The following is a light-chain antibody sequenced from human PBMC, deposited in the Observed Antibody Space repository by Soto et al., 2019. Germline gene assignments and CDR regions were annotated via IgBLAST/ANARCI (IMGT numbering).Light chain of an antibody. CDR2: SAS. CDR3: QRCSSVPRT. CDR1: QGINNY. V-gene: IGKV1-27*01. Sequence: DIQMTQSPSSLSASVGDRVTITCRASQGINNYLAWYQQKPGKVPKLLIYSASTLQSGVPSRFSASGYGTDFTLIISSLQLEDVAIYYCQRCSSVPRTFCQGTKVEIK. J-gene: IGKJ1*01.